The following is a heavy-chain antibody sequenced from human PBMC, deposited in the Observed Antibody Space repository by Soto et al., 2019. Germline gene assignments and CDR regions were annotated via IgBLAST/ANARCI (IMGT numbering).Heavy chain of an antibody. CDR2: IYYSGSA. J-gene: IGHJ6*03. D-gene: IGHD3-9*01. V-gene: IGHV4-59*08. CDR1: GGSISSYY. CDR3: ARWAINYYYYMDV. Sequence: SETLSLTCTVSGGSISSYYWTWIRQPPGMGLEWIGYIYYSGSANYNPSLKSLVTFSVDTSKNQFSLKLSSVTAADTAVYYCARWAINYYYYMDVWGKGTTVTVSS.